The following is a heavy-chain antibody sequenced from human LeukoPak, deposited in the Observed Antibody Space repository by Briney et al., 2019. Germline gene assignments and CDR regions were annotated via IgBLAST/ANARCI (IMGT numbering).Heavy chain of an antibody. D-gene: IGHD1-26*01. J-gene: IGHJ4*02. CDR1: GFTVSSTY. V-gene: IGHV3-66*01. CDR2: IYSGGNT. Sequence: PGGSLRLSCAASGFTVSSTYMSWVRQAPGKGLEWVSVIYSGGNTYSADSVPGRFTFSRDNSKNTLYLQMNSLRAEDTSVYYCARSEGYYYFDYWGQGTLVTVSS. CDR3: ARSEGYYYFDY.